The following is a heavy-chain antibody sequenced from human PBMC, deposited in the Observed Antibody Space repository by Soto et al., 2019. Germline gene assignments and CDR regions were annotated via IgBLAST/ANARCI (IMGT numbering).Heavy chain of an antibody. CDR1: GFTFSDYA. J-gene: IGHJ4*02. Sequence: PGGSLRLSCAASGFTFSDYAMNWVRQAPGKGLEWVSGISASGGTTFYADSVKGQFTISRDNSKTTVYLQMNSLRAEDTAVYYCAKDGHLYGSGNYAFFDYWGQGTLVTVSS. CDR3: AKDGHLYGSGNYAFFDY. CDR2: ISASGGTT. V-gene: IGHV3-23*01. D-gene: IGHD3-10*01.